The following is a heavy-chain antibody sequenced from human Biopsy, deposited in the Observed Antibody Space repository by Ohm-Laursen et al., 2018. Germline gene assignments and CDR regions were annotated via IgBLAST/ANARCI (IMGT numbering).Heavy chain of an antibody. CDR2: FYYSGST. CDR3: ARARIKTSGVLIPETYYFDS. J-gene: IGHJ4*02. Sequence: TLSLTCPVSGGSISSSSYYWGWIRQPPGKGLEWIGNFYYSGSTNYNPSLKSRITMSLDRSKSQVSLRMNSVTAADTAVYYCARARIKTSGVLIPETYYFDSWGQGTLVTVSS. D-gene: IGHD3-3*01. CDR1: GGSISSSSYY. V-gene: IGHV4-61*05.